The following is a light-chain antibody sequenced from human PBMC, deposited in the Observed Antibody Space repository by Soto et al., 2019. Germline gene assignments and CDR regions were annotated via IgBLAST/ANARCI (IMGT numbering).Light chain of an antibody. CDR2: GNS. CDR3: QSYDSSLSGVV. V-gene: IGLV1-40*01. J-gene: IGLJ2*01. Sequence: QSVLTQPPSVSGAPGQRVTISCTGISSNSGAGYDVHWYQQLPGTAPKLLIYGNSNRPSGVPDRFSGSKSGTSASLAITGLQAEDEADYYCQSYDSSLSGVVFGGGTQLTVL. CDR1: SSNSGAGYD.